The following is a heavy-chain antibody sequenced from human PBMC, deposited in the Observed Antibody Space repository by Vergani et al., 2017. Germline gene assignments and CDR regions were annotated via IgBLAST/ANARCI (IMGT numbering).Heavy chain of an antibody. CDR3: AKGGEGYCSSTSCAHYYYYYYMDV. D-gene: IGHD2-2*01. CDR2: ISGSGGST. J-gene: IGHJ6*03. V-gene: IGHV3-23*01. Sequence: EVQLLESGGGLVQPGGSLRLSCAASGFTFSSYAMSWVRQAPGKGLEWVSAISGSGGSTYYADSVKGRFTISRDNSKNTLYLQMNSLRAEDTAVYYCAKGGEGYCSSTSCAHYYYYYYMDVGGKGTTVTVSS. CDR1: GFTFSSYA.